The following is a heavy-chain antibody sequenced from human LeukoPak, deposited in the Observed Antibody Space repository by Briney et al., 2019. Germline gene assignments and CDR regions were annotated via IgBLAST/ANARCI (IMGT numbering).Heavy chain of an antibody. CDR1: GFSFTNAW. CDR2: IKSNTDGGTT. Sequence: GGSQRLSCAASGFSFTNAWMSWVRQAPGKGLEWVGRIKSNTDGGTTDYAAPVKGRFTISRDDSKDMVYLQMNSLKTEDIAVYFCATEYYGAYNYWGQGTLVTVSS. J-gene: IGHJ4*02. D-gene: IGHD4-17*01. CDR3: ATEYYGAYNY. V-gene: IGHV3-15*01.